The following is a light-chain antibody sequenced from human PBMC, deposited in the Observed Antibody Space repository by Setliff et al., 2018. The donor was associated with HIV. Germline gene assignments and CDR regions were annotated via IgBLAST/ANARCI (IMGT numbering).Light chain of an antibody. J-gene: IGLJ1*01. Sequence: QSALTQPASVSGCPGQSITISCTGTRSDVGGYNYVSWYQQHPGKAPKLRIYDVSNRPSGVSNRFSGSKSGNTASLTISGLQAEDEADYYCSSYTSTSTLFVFGTGTKVTVL. CDR2: DVS. CDR1: RSDVGGYNY. V-gene: IGLV2-14*03. CDR3: SSYTSTSTLFV.